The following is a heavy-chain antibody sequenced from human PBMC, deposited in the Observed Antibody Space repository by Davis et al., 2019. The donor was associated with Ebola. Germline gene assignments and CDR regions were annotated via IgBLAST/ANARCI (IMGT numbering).Heavy chain of an antibody. D-gene: IGHD6-6*01. J-gene: IGHJ4*02. CDR2: IYYSGST. CDR1: GGSISSGGYS. V-gene: IGHV4-30-2*03. Sequence: MPSETLSLTCAVSGGSISSGGYSWSWLRQPPGKGLAWIGYIYYSGSTYYNPSLKSRVTISVDTSKNQFSLKLSSVTAADTAVYYCARQYSSLGLGITGWGQGTLVTVSS. CDR3: ARQYSSLGLGITG.